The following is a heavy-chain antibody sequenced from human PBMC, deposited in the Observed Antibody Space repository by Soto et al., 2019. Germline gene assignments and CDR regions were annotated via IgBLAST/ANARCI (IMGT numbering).Heavy chain of an antibody. Sequence: EVQLVESGGGLVQPGGSLRLSCAASGFTVSSNYMSWVRQAPGKGLEWVSVIYSGGSTYYADSVKGRFTISRDNSKNTLYLQMNSLRAEDTAVYYCAREVTTEYYFDYWGQGTLVTVSS. J-gene: IGHJ4*02. V-gene: IGHV3-66*01. CDR2: IYSGGST. CDR1: GFTVSSNY. D-gene: IGHD4-17*01. CDR3: AREVTTEYYFDY.